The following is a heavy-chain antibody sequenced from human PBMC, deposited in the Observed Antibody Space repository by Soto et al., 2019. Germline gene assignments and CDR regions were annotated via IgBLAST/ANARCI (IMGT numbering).Heavy chain of an antibody. J-gene: IGHJ3*02. V-gene: IGHV3-15*01. CDR3: ATDFRAGGSYYDAVDI. Sequence: GGSLRLSCAASGFTFSNAWMSWVRQAPGKGLEWVGRIKSKTDGGTTDYAAPVKGRFTISRDDSKNTLYLQMNRLKTEDTAVYYCATDFRAGGSYYDAVDIWGQGTMVTVSS. CDR1: GFTFSNAW. CDR2: IKSKTDGGTT. D-gene: IGHD1-26*01.